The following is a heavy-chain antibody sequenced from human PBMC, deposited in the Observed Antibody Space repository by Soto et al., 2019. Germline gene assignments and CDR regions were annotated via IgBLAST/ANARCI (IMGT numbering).Heavy chain of an antibody. CDR2: ISGSGGST. D-gene: IGHD3-10*01. CDR1: GFPFRSYA. V-gene: IGHV3-23*01. Sequence: GGSLRLSCAASGFPFRSYAMSWVRQAPGKGLEWVSAISGSGGSTYYADSVKGRFTISRDNSKNTLYLQMNSLRAEDTAVYYCAKAGLRGYGSGSYYIAGWFDPRGQGTLVTVSS. CDR3: AKAGLRGYGSGSYYIAGWFDP. J-gene: IGHJ5*02.